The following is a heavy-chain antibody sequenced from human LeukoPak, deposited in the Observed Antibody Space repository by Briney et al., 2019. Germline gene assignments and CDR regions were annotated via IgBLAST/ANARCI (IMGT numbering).Heavy chain of an antibody. V-gene: IGHV4-39*07. CDR3: ARGGPFGYYYGSGSYYNDWFDP. J-gene: IGHJ5*02. CDR2: INHSGST. CDR1: GDSIRSSSLY. Sequence: PSETLSLTCSVSGDSIRSSSLYWGWIRQPPGKGLEWIGEINHSGSTNYNPSLKSRVTISVDTSKNQFSLKLGSVTAADTAVYYCARGGPFGYYYGSGSYYNDWFDPWGQGNPGHRLL. D-gene: IGHD3-10*01.